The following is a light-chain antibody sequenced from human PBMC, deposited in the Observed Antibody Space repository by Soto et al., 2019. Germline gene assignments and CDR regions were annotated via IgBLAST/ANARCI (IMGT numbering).Light chain of an antibody. Sequence: DVQMTQSPSPLSASVGDRVTITCRASQRIRTSLNWYQQKPGKAPKFLIYDASSLQSEVPSRFSGSGSGTDFTLTISNLQPEDFATYYCQQSYSVPPTFGQGTKLEI. V-gene: IGKV1-39*01. CDR1: QRIRTS. CDR3: QQSYSVPPT. CDR2: DAS. J-gene: IGKJ2*01.